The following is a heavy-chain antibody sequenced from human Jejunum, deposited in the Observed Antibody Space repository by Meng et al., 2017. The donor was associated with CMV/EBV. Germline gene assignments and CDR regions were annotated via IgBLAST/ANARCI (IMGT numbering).Heavy chain of an antibody. J-gene: IGHJ5*02. CDR2: INEDGSEE. CDR1: GFTFSSDW. CDR3: APYYSGSGTYPSDP. Sequence: SGFTFSSDWMSWVRQAPGKGLEWVANINEDGSEEYYIDSVRGRFSISRDNAKNSLYLQMNSLRAEDTAVYYCAPYYSGSGTYPSDPWGQGTLVTVSS. D-gene: IGHD3-10*01. V-gene: IGHV3-7*01.